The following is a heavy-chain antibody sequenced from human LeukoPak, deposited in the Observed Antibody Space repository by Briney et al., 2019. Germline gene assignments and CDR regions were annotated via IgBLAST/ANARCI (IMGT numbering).Heavy chain of an antibody. Sequence: SQTLPLTCTVSGGSIGSGNYYWSWIRQPAGKGLEWIGRIYTSGSTDYNPSLKGRVTISLDTSKNQFSLKLTSVTAADTAVYYCARERREGYYYYYMDVWGKGTTVTVSS. V-gene: IGHV4-61*02. CDR1: GGSIGSGNYY. CDR2: IYTSGST. J-gene: IGHJ6*03. D-gene: IGHD1-26*01. CDR3: ARERREGYYYYYMDV.